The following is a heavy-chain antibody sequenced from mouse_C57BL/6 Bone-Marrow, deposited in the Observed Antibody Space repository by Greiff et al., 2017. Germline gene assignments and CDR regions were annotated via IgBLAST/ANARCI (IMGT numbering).Heavy chain of an antibody. CDR1: GNTFPSYW. D-gene: IGHD1-1*01. J-gene: IGHJ3*01. CDR2: IYPGSGSP. Sequence: VQLQQLGAELVKLGASVKMSCKPFGNTFPSYWSTWVKQRPGQGLEWIGDIYPGSGSPNYNEKFKSKATLTVDTSSRAAYMQLSSMKSGGSAVYYCARGYYGSRGAYWGQGTLVTVSA. V-gene: IGHV1-55*01. CDR3: ARGYYGSRGAY.